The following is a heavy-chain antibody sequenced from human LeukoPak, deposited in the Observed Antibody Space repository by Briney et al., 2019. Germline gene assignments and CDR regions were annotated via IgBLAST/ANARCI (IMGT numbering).Heavy chain of an antibody. Sequence: GASVKVSCKVSGYTLTELSMHWVRQAPGKGLEWMGGFDPEDGETIYAQKFQGRVTMTEDTSTDTAYMELSSLRSEDTAVYYCASDPLAAAGKSYWYFDLWGRGTLVTVSS. D-gene: IGHD6-13*01. V-gene: IGHV1-24*01. CDR1: GYTLTELS. CDR2: FDPEDGET. J-gene: IGHJ2*01. CDR3: ASDPLAAAGKSYWYFDL.